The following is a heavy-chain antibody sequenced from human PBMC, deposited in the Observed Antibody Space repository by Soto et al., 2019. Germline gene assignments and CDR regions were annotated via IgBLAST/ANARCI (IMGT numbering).Heavy chain of an antibody. CDR2: IIPILGIA. V-gene: IGHV1-69*08. J-gene: IGHJ4*02. CDR3: AREYTDGYFDS. D-gene: IGHD5-18*01. Sequence: QVQLVQSGAEVKKPGSSVKVSCKASGGTFSSYTISWVRQAPGQGLEWMGRIIPILGIANYAQKFQGRVTITADKSTSTAYMELSSLRSEDTAVYYCAREYTDGYFDSWGQGTLVTVSS. CDR1: GGTFSSYT.